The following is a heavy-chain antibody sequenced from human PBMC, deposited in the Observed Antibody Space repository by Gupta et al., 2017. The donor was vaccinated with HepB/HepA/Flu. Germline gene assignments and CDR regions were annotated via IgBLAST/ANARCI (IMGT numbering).Heavy chain of an antibody. V-gene: IGHV3-23*01. J-gene: IGHJ4*02. CDR3: AKTLYGGVDY. CDR2: ISGNGGTT. Sequence: ASGFTFSTYAMSWVRQAPGKGLECVSSISGNGGTTSYAGSVKGRFTISRDNSKNTLYLQMNSLRAEDTALYYCAKTLYGGVDYWGQGALVTVSS. D-gene: IGHD4-23*01. CDR1: GFTFSTYA.